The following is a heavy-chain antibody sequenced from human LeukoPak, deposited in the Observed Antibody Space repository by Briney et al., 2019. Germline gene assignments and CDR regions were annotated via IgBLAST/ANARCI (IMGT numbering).Heavy chain of an antibody. CDR2: ISYDGSNK. Sequence: GGXLXLSRXASGXTFSXYXXHWVRQAPGKGLEWXAVISYDGSNKYYADSVKGRFTISRDNSKNTLYLQMNSLRAEDTAVYYCARPTIFGVVIQSPFDYWGQGTLVTVSS. V-gene: IGHV3-30-3*01. CDR3: ARPTIFGVVIQSPFDY. J-gene: IGHJ4*02. D-gene: IGHD3-3*01. CDR1: GXTFSXYX.